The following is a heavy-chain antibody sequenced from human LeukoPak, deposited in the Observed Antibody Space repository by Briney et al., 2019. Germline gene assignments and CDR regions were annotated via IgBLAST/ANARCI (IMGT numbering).Heavy chain of an antibody. V-gene: IGHV3-66*01. D-gene: IGHD2-2*01. CDR1: GFTVSGTY. CDR2: IYRSGRT. J-gene: IGHJ3*02. Sequence: GGSLRLSCAAPGFTVSGTYMTWVRQTPGKGLEWVSLIYRSGRTYYADSVKGRFTISRDNSKNALYLQMNSLRAEDTAVYYCARGTSFVPGANSNDAFDIWGQGTMVTVSS. CDR3: ARGTSFVPGANSNDAFDI.